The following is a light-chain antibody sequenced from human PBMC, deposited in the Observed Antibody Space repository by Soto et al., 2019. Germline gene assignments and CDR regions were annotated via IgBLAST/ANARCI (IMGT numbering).Light chain of an antibody. CDR1: SSDIGSYNF. CDR3: CSYAGSSTWV. Sequence: QSALTQPASVSGSPGQSITISCTGTSSDIGSYNFVSWYQQHPGKAPKLMIFEVTKRPSGVSDRFSGYKSGNTASLTISGLQAEDEADYYCCSYAGSSTWVFGGGTKLTVL. CDR2: EVT. V-gene: IGLV2-23*02. J-gene: IGLJ3*02.